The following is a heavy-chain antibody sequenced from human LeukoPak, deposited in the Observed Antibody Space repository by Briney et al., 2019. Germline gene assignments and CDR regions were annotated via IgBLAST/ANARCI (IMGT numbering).Heavy chain of an antibody. CDR3: ANQEWPQLRFDY. Sequence: GGSLRLSCAASGFTFSSYAMSWVRQAPGKGLEWVSVISGSGGSTYYVDSVKGRFTISRDNSKNTLYLQMNSLRAEDTAVYYCANQEWPQLRFDYWGQGTLVTVSS. V-gene: IGHV3-23*01. J-gene: IGHJ4*02. CDR1: GFTFSSYA. CDR2: ISGSGGST. D-gene: IGHD5-24*01.